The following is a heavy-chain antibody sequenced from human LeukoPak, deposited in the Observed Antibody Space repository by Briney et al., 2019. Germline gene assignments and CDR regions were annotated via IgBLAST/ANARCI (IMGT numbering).Heavy chain of an antibody. V-gene: IGHV3-74*01. J-gene: IGHJ3*02. CDR3: ARGVSGTGPDI. CDR1: GFTFSSYW. D-gene: IGHD5/OR15-5a*01. Sequence: GSLRLSCAASGFTFSSYWMHWVRQAPGKGLVWVSRIKTDGSSTDYVDSVKGRFTISRDNAKNTMYLQMNSLRAEDTAVYYCARGVSGTGPDIWGLGTMVTVSS. CDR2: IKTDGSST.